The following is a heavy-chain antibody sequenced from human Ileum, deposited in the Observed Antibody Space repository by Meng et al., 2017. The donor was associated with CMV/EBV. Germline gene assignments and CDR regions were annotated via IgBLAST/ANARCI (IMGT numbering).Heavy chain of an antibody. V-gene: IGHV1-2*02. D-gene: IGHD7-27*01. CDR3: ARENWVYDY. CDR1: GNIFTGYY. CDR2: INLNSGVI. Sequence: QMQLVQSWTELKKPGASVKVSCKASGNIFTGYYMHWVRQAPGQGLEWVGCINLNSGVIDFAQKFQGRITLTRDTSITTAYMELTRLIYDDTAVYYCARENWVYDYWGQGTLVTVSS. J-gene: IGHJ4*02.